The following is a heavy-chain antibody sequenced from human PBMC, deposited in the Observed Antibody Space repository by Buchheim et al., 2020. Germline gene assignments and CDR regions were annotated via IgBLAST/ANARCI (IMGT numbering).Heavy chain of an antibody. V-gene: IGHV4-34*01. CDR2: INHSGST. D-gene: IGHD1-7*01. J-gene: IGHJ4*02. Sequence: QVQLQQWGAGLLKPSETLSLTCAVYGGSFSGYYWSWIRQPPGKGLEWIGEINHSGSTNYNPSLKSRVTISVDTSKNQFYVKLTSVTAADTALYYCARGRTFFLDSWGQGTL. CDR3: ARGRTFFLDS. CDR1: GGSFSGYY.